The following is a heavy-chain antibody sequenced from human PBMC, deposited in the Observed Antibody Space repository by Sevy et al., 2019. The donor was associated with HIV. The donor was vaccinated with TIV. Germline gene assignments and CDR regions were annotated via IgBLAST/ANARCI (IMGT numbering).Heavy chain of an antibody. D-gene: IGHD5-12*01. CDR3: ARDSNIAFDI. J-gene: IGHJ3*02. Sequence: GGSLRLSCAASGFTFSSYAMHWVRQAPGKGLEWVAVISYDGSNKYYADSVKGRFTISRDNSKNTLYLQMNSLGAEDTAVYYCARDSNIAFDIWGQGTMVTVSS. CDR1: GFTFSSYA. CDR2: ISYDGSNK. V-gene: IGHV3-30-3*01.